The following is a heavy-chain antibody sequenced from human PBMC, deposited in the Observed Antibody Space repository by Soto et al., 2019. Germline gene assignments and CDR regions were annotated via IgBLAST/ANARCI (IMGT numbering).Heavy chain of an antibody. CDR1: GGTFSNYA. Sequence: QVQLVQSGAEVKKPWSSVKVSCKASGGTFSNYAINWVRQAPGPGLEWMGGIIPIFGTASYAQKFQGRVTITADESTSTAYLDLSSLRSEDTAVYYCARPVEMATISRSYLFYWGQGTLVTVSS. D-gene: IGHD5-12*01. J-gene: IGHJ4*02. V-gene: IGHV1-69*01. CDR3: ARPVEMATISRSYLFY. CDR2: IIPIFGTA.